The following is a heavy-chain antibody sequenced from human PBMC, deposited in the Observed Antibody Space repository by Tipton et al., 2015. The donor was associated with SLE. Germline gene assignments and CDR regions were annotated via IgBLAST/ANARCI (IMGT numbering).Heavy chain of an antibody. D-gene: IGHD3-3*01. CDR3: ARTMTRPLMWFDP. V-gene: IGHV4-59*01. J-gene: IGHJ5*02. CDR2: IYYSGST. CDR1: GGSFSSYY. Sequence: TLSLTCAVYGGSFSSYYWSWIRQPPGKGLEWIGYIYYSGSTNYNPSLKSRVNISVDTSKNQFSLKLSSVTAADTAVYYCARTMTRPLMWFDPWGQGTLVTVSS.